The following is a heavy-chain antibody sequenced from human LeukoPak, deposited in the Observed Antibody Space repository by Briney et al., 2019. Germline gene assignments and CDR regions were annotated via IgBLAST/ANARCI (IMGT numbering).Heavy chain of an antibody. J-gene: IGHJ5*02. CDR1: GYTFTSYY. CDR3: ARDALRAIFGVVTTTVYNWFDP. CDR2: INPSGGST. V-gene: IGHV1-46*01. D-gene: IGHD3-3*01. Sequence: ASVKVSCKASGYTFTSYYMHWVRQAPGQGLEWMGIINPSGGSTSYAQKFQGGVTMTRDMSTSTVYMELSSLRSEDTAVYYCARDALRAIFGVVTTTVYNWFDPWGQGTLVTVSS.